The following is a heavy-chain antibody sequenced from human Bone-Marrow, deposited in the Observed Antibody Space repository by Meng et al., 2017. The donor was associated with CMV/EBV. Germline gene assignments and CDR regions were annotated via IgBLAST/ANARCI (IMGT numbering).Heavy chain of an antibody. V-gene: IGHV4-39*07. D-gene: IGHD3-10*01. Sequence: SETLSLTCTVSGGSISSSSYYWGWIRQPPGKGLEWIGSIYYSGSTYYNPSLKSRVTISVDTSKNQFSLKLSSVTAADTAVYYCARGRGRLDYWGQGMLVTVSS. J-gene: IGHJ4*02. CDR2: IYYSGST. CDR1: GGSISSSSYY. CDR3: ARGRGRLDY.